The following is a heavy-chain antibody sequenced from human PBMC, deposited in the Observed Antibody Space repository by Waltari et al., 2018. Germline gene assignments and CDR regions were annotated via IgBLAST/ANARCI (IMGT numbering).Heavy chain of an antibody. CDR2: VHGSGKT. Sequence: QLQLQESGPGLVKPSGTLTLNCAVSGDSLTFTHWWSWVRQSPQKGLEWIGQVHGSGKTNYNPSSASRVTIALDTSNNHFSLKVTSATAADTAVYFCARDRGRGLYLDTWGPGTLVTVSP. CDR1: GDSLTFTHW. V-gene: IGHV4-4*02. J-gene: IGHJ5*02. D-gene: IGHD2-15*01. CDR3: ARDRGRGLYLDT.